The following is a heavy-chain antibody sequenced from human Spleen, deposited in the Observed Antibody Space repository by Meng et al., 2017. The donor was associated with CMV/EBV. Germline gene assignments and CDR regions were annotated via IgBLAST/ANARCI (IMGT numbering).Heavy chain of an antibody. Sequence: SVKVSCKPSGGTFSLYAFSWVRQAPGQGLEWMGGIIPPVSKTQYPQRFQGRVTITADKSTSTAYMELSSLRSEDTAVYYCARAFYDSGTYGYYYYGMDVWGQGTTVTVSS. CDR3: ARAFYDSGTYGYYYYGMDV. D-gene: IGHD3-22*01. CDR2: IIPPVSKT. J-gene: IGHJ6*02. CDR1: GGTFSLYA. V-gene: IGHV1-69*10.